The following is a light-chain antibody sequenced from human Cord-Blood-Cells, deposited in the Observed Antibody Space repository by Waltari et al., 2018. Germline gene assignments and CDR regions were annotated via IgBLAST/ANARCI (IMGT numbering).Light chain of an antibody. CDR3: CSYAGSYTVV. CDR2: DVS. J-gene: IGLJ2*01. CDR1: SSDVGGYNY. Sequence: QSALTQPRSVSGSPGQSVTISCTGTSSDVGGYNYVSWYQQHPGKAPKLMIYDVSKRPVGVPVRFSGSKSGNTASLTSSGLQAEDEADYYCCSYAGSYTVVFGGGTKLTVL. V-gene: IGLV2-11*01.